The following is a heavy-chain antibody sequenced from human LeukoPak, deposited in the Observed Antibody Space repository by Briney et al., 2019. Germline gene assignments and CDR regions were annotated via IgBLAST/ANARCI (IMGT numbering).Heavy chain of an antibody. V-gene: IGHV3-7*01. Sequence: PGGSLRLSCVASGFTFSSHWMSWVRQAPGKGLEWVANIKQDGSEKYYVDSVKGRFTISRDNAKNSLYLQMNSLRAEDTAVYYCARAGILTGYSLDYWGQGTLVTVSS. CDR2: IKQDGSEK. CDR3: ARAGILTGYSLDY. D-gene: IGHD3-9*01. J-gene: IGHJ4*02. CDR1: GFTFSSHW.